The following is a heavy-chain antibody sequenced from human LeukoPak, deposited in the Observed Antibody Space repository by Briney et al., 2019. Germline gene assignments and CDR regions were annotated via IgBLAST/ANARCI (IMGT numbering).Heavy chain of an antibody. Sequence: ASVKVSCKASGGTFSSYTISWVRQAPGQRLEWMGRIIPILGIANYAQKFQGGVTITADKSTSTAYMELSSLRSEDTAVYYCARGTGESSSTNWFDPWGQGTLVTVSS. J-gene: IGHJ5*02. CDR2: IIPILGIA. D-gene: IGHD6-13*01. CDR1: GGTFSSYT. V-gene: IGHV1-69*02. CDR3: ARGTGESSSTNWFDP.